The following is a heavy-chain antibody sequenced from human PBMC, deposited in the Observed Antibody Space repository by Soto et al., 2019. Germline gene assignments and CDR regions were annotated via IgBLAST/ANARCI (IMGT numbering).Heavy chain of an antibody. CDR1: TFTFSTYA. CDR3: AKTHYDILDY. D-gene: IGHD3-9*01. Sequence: PGGSLRLSCAASTFTFSTYAMTWVRQASGKGLEWVSSISGSGASAYYADSVKGRFTISRDNSKNTLYLQISSLRAEDTALYYCAKTHYDILDYWGQRILVSVSS. CDR2: ISGSGASA. V-gene: IGHV3-23*01. J-gene: IGHJ4*02.